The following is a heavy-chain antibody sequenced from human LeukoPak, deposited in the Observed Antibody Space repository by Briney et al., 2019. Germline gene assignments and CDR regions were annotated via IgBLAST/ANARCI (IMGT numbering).Heavy chain of an antibody. V-gene: IGHV3-21*01. CDR3: ARAHAKLMVPDAFDI. D-gene: IGHD2-8*01. Sequence: GGSLRLSCAASGFIFSTYSMNWVRQAPGKGLEWVSSISSSSSYIYYADSVKGRFTISRDNAKNSLYLQMNSLRAEDTAVYYCARAHAKLMVPDAFDIWGQGTMVTVSS. CDR2: ISSSSSYI. J-gene: IGHJ3*02. CDR1: GFIFSTYS.